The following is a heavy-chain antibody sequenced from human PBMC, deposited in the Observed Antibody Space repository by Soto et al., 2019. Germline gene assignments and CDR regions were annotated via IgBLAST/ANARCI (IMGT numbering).Heavy chain of an antibody. CDR3: ARDIVVVGIDP. CDR1: GGSISSGDYY. D-gene: IGHD2-2*01. Sequence: PSETLSLTCTVSGGSISSGDYYWSWIRQPPGKGLEWIGYIYYSGSTYYNPSLKSRVTISVDTSKNQFSLKLSSVTAADTAVYYCARDIVVVGIDPWGQGTLVTVSS. CDR2: IYYSGST. J-gene: IGHJ5*02. V-gene: IGHV4-30-4*01.